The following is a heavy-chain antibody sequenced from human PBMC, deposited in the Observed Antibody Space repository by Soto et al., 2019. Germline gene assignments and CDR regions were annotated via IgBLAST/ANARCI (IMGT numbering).Heavy chain of an antibody. CDR1: GGSFSSYA. D-gene: IGHD5-18*01. CDR2: IIPISHTT. CDR3: ARPLEGSYGRQFEY. Sequence: ASVKVSCKTSGGSFSSYAISWVRQAPGQGLEWIGGIIPISHTTNYAQQFQGRVTITADESTSTAYMQLRSLRSEDTAVYYCARPLEGSYGRQFEYWGQGTLVTVSS. J-gene: IGHJ4*02. V-gene: IGHV1-69*13.